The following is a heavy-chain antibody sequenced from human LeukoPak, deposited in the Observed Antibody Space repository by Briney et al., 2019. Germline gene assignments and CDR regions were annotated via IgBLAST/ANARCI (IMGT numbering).Heavy chain of an antibody. CDR3: AKDISVVVVPGDVFDV. D-gene: IGHD2-2*01. CDR1: GLTFSTSA. CDR2: IYYDGSEK. Sequence: QPGGSLRLSCAASGLTFSTSAMHWVRQAPGKGLQWVAVIYYDGSEKYYADSVKGRFTISRDNSKNTLYLHMNSLRADDTAMYYCAKDISVVVVPGDVFDVWGQGTMVTVPS. V-gene: IGHV3-33*06. J-gene: IGHJ3*01.